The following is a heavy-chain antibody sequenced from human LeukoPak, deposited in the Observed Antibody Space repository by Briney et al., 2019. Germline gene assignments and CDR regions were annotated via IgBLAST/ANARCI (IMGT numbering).Heavy chain of an antibody. CDR3: ARLGRFGALLPYYYYMDV. CDR1: GGSISGGSYY. D-gene: IGHD3-10*01. V-gene: IGHV4-61*02. Sequence: SETLSLTCTVSGGSISGGSYYWTWIRQPAGKGLEYIGRVYSSGSTDSNPSLRSRLTMSVDTSKNQLSLKLTSVTAADTAVYYCARLGRFGALLPYYYYMDVWGKGTTVTVSS. CDR2: VYSSGST. J-gene: IGHJ6*03.